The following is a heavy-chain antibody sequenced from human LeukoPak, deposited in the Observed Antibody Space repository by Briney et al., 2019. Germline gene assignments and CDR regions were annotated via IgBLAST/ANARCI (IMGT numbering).Heavy chain of an antibody. V-gene: IGHV1-18*01. CDR3: ARARGAYYYDSSEDFDY. CDR1: GYTFTSYG. Sequence: ASVKVSCKASGYTFTSYGISWVRQAPGQGLEWVGWISAYNGNTNYAQKLQGRVTMTTDTSTSTAYMELRSLRSDDTAVYYCARARGAYYYDSSEDFDYWGQGTLVTVSS. CDR2: ISAYNGNT. J-gene: IGHJ4*02. D-gene: IGHD3-22*01.